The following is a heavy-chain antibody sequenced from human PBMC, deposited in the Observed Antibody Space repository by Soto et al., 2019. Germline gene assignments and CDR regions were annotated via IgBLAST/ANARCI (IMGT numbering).Heavy chain of an antibody. Sequence: EVQLVESGGGLVQPGGSLRLSCAASGFTFSSYWMHWVRQAPGKGLVWVSRINSDGSSTSYADSVKGRFTISRDNAKNTLYLQMNSMRAEDTAVYYCACPEKRDAFDIWGQGTMVTVSS. CDR2: INSDGSST. CDR1: GFTFSSYW. CDR3: ACPEKRDAFDI. J-gene: IGHJ3*02. V-gene: IGHV3-74*01.